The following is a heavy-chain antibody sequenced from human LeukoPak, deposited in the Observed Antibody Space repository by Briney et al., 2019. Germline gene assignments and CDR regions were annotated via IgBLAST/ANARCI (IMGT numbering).Heavy chain of an antibody. CDR1: GFTFSNYG. V-gene: IGHV3-33*01. CDR3: AREYYGSSQF. J-gene: IGHJ4*02. D-gene: IGHD4-17*01. CDR2: IWYDGSNK. Sequence: GGSLRLSCAASGFTFSNYGMHWVRQAPGKGLEWVALIWYDGSNKYYADSVKGRFTISRDNSKNTLYLQMNSLRDEDTAVYYCAREYYGSSQFWGQGTLVTVSS.